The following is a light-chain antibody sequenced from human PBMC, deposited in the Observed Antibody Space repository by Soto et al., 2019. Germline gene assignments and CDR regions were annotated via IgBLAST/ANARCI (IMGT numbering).Light chain of an antibody. CDR1: QGISAC. V-gene: IGKV1D-12*01. Sequence: DIQMTQSPSSVSASVGARVTITCRSSQGISACLAWYQQKPGTDPKLLIYAASSLQSGVPSRFSGGGFGTDFTLTISSLQPADFATCYCQQANSFPITFGQGTRLEIK. CDR2: AAS. CDR3: QQANSFPIT. J-gene: IGKJ5*01.